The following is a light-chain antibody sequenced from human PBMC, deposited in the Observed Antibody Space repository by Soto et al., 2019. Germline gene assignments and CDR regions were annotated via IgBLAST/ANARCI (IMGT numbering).Light chain of an antibody. CDR3: AARDNSLDAQV. CDR1: SSNIGSNA. J-gene: IGLJ3*02. Sequence: QSVLTQPPSASGTPGQRVTISCSGSSSNIGSNAVNWYQHLPGTAPKLLIYSNDQRPSGVPDRVSGSKSGTSASLALSGLQSEYEADYYCAARDNSLDAQVFGGGTKLTVL. CDR2: SND. V-gene: IGLV1-44*01.